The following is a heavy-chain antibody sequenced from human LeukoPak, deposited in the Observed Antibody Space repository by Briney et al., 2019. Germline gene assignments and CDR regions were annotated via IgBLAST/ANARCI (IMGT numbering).Heavy chain of an antibody. CDR2: ISYDGSNK. CDR3: ASLGNRYSSSPGLAPYYYYYMDV. J-gene: IGHJ6*03. Sequence: PGRSLRLSCAASGFTFSSYAMHWVRQAPGKGLEWVAVISYDGSNKYYADSVKGRFTISRDNSKNTLYLQMNSLRAEDTAVYYCASLGNRYSSSPGLAPYYYYYMDVWGKGTTVTVSS. CDR1: GFTFSSYA. V-gene: IGHV3-30-3*01. D-gene: IGHD6-6*01.